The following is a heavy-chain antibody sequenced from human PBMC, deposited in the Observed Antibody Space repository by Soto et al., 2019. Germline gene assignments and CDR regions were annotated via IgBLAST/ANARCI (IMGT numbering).Heavy chain of an antibody. CDR1: GGSISSYY. V-gene: IGHV4-59*01. J-gene: IGHJ4*02. Sequence: QVQLQESGPGLVKPSETLSLTCTVSGGSISSYYWSWIRQPPGKGLEWIGYIYYSGSTNYNPSLKSRVTISVDTSKNQFSLKLSSVTAADTAVYYCARVSPQDCSGGSCADYWGQGTLVTVSS. D-gene: IGHD2-15*01. CDR2: IYYSGST. CDR3: ARVSPQDCSGGSCADY.